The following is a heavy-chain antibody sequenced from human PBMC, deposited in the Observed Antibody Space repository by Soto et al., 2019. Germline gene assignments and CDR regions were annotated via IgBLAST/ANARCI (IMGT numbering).Heavy chain of an antibody. J-gene: IGHJ4*02. Sequence: QVQLVESGGGVVQPGRSLRLSCAASGFTFSSYAMHWVRQAPGKGLEWVAVISYDGSNKYYGDSVKGRFTISRDNSKNTLYLQMNCVRAEDTAVYCCRREQEGVADYWGQGTLVTVSS. CDR1: GFTFSSYA. CDR2: ISYDGSNK. CDR3: RREQEGVADY. V-gene: IGHV3-30-3*01. D-gene: IGHD3-3*01.